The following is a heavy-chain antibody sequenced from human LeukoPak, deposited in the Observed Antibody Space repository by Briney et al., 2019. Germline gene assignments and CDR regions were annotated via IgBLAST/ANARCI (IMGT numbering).Heavy chain of an antibody. D-gene: IGHD4-17*01. J-gene: IGHJ5*02. V-gene: IGHV1-2*02. CDR2: INPNSGGT. CDR1: GYTFTGYY. Sequence: GASVKVSCKASGYTFTGYYMHWVRQAPGQGLEWMGWINPNSGGTNYAQKLQGRVTMTTDTSTSTAYMELRSLRSDDTAVYYCARTTVTTIFWFDPWGQGTLVTVSS. CDR3: ARTTVTTIFWFDP.